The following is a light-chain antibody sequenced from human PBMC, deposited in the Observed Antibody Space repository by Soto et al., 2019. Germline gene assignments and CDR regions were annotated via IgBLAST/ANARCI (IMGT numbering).Light chain of an antibody. CDR3: HSYDSSLSASV. CDR2: GNN. CDR1: SSNIGAGYD. Sequence: QSVLTQPPSVSGAPGQRVTISCTGSSSNIGAGYDVHWYQQLPGTAPKLLIFGNNYRPSGVPDRFSGSKSGTSASLAITGLQAEDEADYYCHSYDSSLSASVFGGGTKLNVL. V-gene: IGLV1-40*01. J-gene: IGLJ3*02.